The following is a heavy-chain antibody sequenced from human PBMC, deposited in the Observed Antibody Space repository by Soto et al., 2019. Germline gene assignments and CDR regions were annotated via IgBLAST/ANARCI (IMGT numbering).Heavy chain of an antibody. CDR3: AQRDEYWGFLY. J-gene: IGHJ4*02. D-gene: IGHD2-15*01. CDR1: GFTFDDFA. V-gene: IGHV3-9*01. CDR2: ISWNSDSI. Sequence: EVQLVESGGGLVQPGRSLRLSCAASGFTFDDFAMHWVRQAPGKGLEWVSGISWNSDSIGYADSVKGRFIISRDNAKNSLYLQMNSLRAEDTALYYCAQRDEYWGFLYWGQGTLVTVSS.